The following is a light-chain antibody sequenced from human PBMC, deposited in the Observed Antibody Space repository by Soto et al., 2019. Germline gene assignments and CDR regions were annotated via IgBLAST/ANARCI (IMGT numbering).Light chain of an antibody. CDR3: SSYTSNTTPYV. J-gene: IGLJ1*01. CDR1: SSDVGGYTY. CDR2: EVN. V-gene: IGLV2-14*01. Sequence: QAASVSGSPGQSITISCTGTSSDVGGYTYVSWYQQHPGKAPKLMIYEVNNRPSGISNRFSGSKSGNTASLTISGLQAEDEADYYCSSYTSNTTPYVFGTGTKLTVL.